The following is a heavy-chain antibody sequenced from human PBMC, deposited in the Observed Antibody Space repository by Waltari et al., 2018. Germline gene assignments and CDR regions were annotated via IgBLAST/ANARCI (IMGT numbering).Heavy chain of an antibody. D-gene: IGHD3-22*01. V-gene: IGHV1-2*04. CDR1: GYTFTGYY. CDR3: ASSTVDYYARSGYPHNWFDP. J-gene: IGHJ5*02. Sequence: QVQLVPSGAEVKKPGASVKVSCKAAGYTFTGYYMHWVRQAPGQGLGWRGWINPNSGGTNYAQKFQGWVTMTRDTSISTVFMKLGSLRSGGTAVDYGASSTVDYYARSGYPHNWFDPWGQGTLVIVAS. CDR2: INPNSGGT.